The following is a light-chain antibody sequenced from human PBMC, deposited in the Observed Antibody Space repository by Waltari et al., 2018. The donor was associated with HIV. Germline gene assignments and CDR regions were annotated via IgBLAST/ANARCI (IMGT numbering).Light chain of an antibody. Sequence: QSALTPPRSVSGSPGQSVTISCTATSRDVGGYDYVSWYQQHPGKATKLVSYDVDKRPSGVPDRFSGSKSGTTASLTISGLQAEDEGDYYCCSYAGSYTYVFGTGTKVTVL. J-gene: IGLJ1*01. V-gene: IGLV2-11*01. CDR3: CSYAGSYTYV. CDR2: DVD. CDR1: SRDVGGYDY.